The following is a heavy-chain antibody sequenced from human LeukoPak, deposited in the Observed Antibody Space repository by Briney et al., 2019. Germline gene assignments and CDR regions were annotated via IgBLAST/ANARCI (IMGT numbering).Heavy chain of an antibody. Sequence: GEPLKIFCKGSGYSFTTYWIGWVRQMPGKGLEWMGIIYPGDSDRRNSPSFQGQVTISADKSISTAYLQWSSLTASDTAMHYCVRQRNWAVDYWGQGTLVTVSS. CDR1: GYSFTTYW. V-gene: IGHV5-51*01. J-gene: IGHJ4*02. CDR2: IYPGDSDR. CDR3: VRQRNWAVDY. D-gene: IGHD7-27*01.